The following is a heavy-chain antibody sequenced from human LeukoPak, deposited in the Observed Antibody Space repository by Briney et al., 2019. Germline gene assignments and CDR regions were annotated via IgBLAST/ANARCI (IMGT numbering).Heavy chain of an antibody. CDR3: ARGTSALMDV. D-gene: IGHD3-3*01. J-gene: IGHJ6*03. CDR2: ISSSSDYI. V-gene: IGHV3-21*01. Sequence: GGSLRLSCAASGFTFSSYNMNWVRQAPGKGLEWVSSISSSSDYIYYADSVKGRFTISRDNAKNSLYLQMNSLRAEDTAVYYCARGTSALMDVWGKGTTVTVSS. CDR1: GFTFSSYN.